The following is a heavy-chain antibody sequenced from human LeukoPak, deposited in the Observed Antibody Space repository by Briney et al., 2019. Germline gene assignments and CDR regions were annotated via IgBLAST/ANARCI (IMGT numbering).Heavy chain of an antibody. D-gene: IGHD2-2*01. J-gene: IGHJ4*02. Sequence: GASVKVSCKASGYTFTGYYMHWVRQAPGQGLEWMGWINPDSGGTNYAQKFQGRVTMTRDTSVSTAYMELSRLKSDDTAVYFCARAHGPYQLLSSCDYWGQGTLVTVSS. V-gene: IGHV1-2*02. CDR1: GYTFTGYY. CDR2: INPDSGGT. CDR3: ARAHGPYQLLSSCDY.